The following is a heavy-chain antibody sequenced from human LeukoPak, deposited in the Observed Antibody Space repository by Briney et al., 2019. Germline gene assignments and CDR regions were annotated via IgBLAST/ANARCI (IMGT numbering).Heavy chain of an antibody. CDR3: ARFRLGSDYYHMDV. D-gene: IGHD7-27*01. CDR1: GRSFSGYY. J-gene: IGHJ6*03. Sequence: SETLSLTCAVYGRSFSGYYWSWIRQPPGKGLEWIGYIYYSGSTSYNPSLKSRVTISVDTSKNQFSLKLSSVTAADTAVYYCARFRLGSDYYHMDVWGKGTTVTVSS. V-gene: IGHV4-59*01. CDR2: IYYSGST.